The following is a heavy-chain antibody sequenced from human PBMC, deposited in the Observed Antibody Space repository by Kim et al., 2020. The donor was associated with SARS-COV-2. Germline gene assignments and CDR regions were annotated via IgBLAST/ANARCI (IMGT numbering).Heavy chain of an antibody. CDR1: GFTFSGSA. J-gene: IGHJ4*02. D-gene: IGHD2-8*01. V-gene: IGHV3-73*01. Sequence: GGSLRLSCAASGFTFSGSAMHWVRQASGKGLEWVGRIRSKANSYATAYAASVKGRFTISRDDSKNTAYLQMNSLKTEDTAVYYCTRHLFCTNGVCRPDYWGQGTLVTVSS. CDR2: IRSKANSYAT. CDR3: TRHLFCTNGVCRPDY.